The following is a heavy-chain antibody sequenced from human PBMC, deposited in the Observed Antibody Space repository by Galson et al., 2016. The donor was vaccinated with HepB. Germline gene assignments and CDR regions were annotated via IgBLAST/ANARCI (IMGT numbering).Heavy chain of an antibody. CDR3: AGEFPVHDWNDDGYYFYMDV. Sequence: ETLSLTCAVYGGSFSGYYWSWIRQPPGKGLEWIGEINHSGSTNYNPSLKSRVPISVHTSKTQFSLKLSSVTAADTAVYYCAGEFPVHDWNDDGYYFYMDVWGTGAPVTVSS. CDR1: GGSFSGYY. D-gene: IGHD1-1*01. J-gene: IGHJ6*03. CDR2: INHSGST. V-gene: IGHV4-34*01.